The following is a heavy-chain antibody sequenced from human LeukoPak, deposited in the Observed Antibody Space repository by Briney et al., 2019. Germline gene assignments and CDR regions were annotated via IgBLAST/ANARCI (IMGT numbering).Heavy chain of an antibody. D-gene: IGHD2-2*01. CDR1: GFTFSSYA. V-gene: IGHV3-23*01. CDR3: AKDGGYCSSTTCLQPFDY. CDR2: ISGSGGRR. J-gene: IGHJ4*02. Sequence: GGSLRLSCAASGFTFSSYAMSWVRQAPGKGLEWVSAISGSGGRRYYADSVKGRFTISRDNSKNTLYLQMNSLRAEDTAVYYCAKDGGYCSSTTCLQPFDYWGQGTLVTVSS.